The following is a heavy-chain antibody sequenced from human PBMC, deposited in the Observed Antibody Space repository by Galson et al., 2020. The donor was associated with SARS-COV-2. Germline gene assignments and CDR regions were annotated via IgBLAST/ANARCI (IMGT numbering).Heavy chain of an antibody. V-gene: IGHV3-30*04. CDR1: GFTFSSYA. CDR3: AREDLWFGELLTNEFDP. Sequence: GGSLRLSCAASGFTFSSYAMHWVRQAPGKGLEWVAVISYDGSNKYYADSAKGRFTISRDNSKNTLYLQMNSLRAEDTAVYYCAREDLWFGELLTNEFDPWGQGTLVTVSS. D-gene: IGHD3-10*01. CDR2: ISYDGSNK. J-gene: IGHJ5*02.